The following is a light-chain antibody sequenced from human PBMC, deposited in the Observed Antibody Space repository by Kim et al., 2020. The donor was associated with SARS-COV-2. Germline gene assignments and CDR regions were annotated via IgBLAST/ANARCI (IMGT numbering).Light chain of an antibody. CDR2: EVS. V-gene: IGLV2-8*01. J-gene: IGLJ2*01. Sequence: GHSVTIYCTGTSSDVGAYNYVSWYQQHPGKAPKLMIDEVSKRPSGVPARFSGSKSGNTASLTVSGLQAEDEADYYCSSYGGSNNLLFGGGTKVTVL. CDR1: SSDVGAYNY. CDR3: SSYGGSNNLL.